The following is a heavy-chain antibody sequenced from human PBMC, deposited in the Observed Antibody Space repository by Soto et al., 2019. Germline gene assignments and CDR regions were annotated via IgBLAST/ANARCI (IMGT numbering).Heavy chain of an antibody. CDR3: ARLRGTAMAPRAYYYYGMDV. V-gene: IGHV4-38-2*01. CDR1: GYSISSGYY. Sequence: PSETLSLTCAVSGYSISSGYYWGWIRQPPGKGLEWIGSIYHSGSTYYNPSLKSRVTISVDTSKNQSSLKLSSVTAADTAVYYCARLRGTAMAPRAYYYYGMDVWGQGTTVTVS. J-gene: IGHJ6*02. D-gene: IGHD5-18*01. CDR2: IYHSGST.